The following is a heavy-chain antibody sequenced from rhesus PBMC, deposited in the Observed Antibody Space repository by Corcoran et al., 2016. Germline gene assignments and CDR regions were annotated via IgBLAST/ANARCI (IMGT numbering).Heavy chain of an antibody. Sequence: EVQLVQSGAAVKTPGASVNISCKASGYTFTDYYLHWVRQAPGKGLEWMERVDHEDGEADYEQKFQDRVTITADTSTDTAYMELSSLRSEDTAMYYCATGVAGTVDWGQGVLVTVSS. J-gene: IGHJ4*01. D-gene: IGHD1-14*01. CDR1: GYTFTDYY. CDR3: ATGVAGTVD. CDR2: VDHEDGEA. V-gene: IGHV1-111*02.